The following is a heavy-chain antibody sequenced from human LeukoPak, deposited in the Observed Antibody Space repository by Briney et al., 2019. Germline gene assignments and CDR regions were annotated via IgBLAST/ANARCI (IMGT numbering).Heavy chain of an antibody. Sequence: GGSLRLSCAASGFTFSSYGMHWVRQAPGKGLEWVAFIRYDGSNKYYADSVKGRFTISRDNSKNTLYLQMNSLRAEDTAVYYCARASNYYDSSGYYSLLSDYWGQGTLVTVSS. CDR2: IRYDGSNK. D-gene: IGHD3-22*01. CDR1: GFTFSSYG. V-gene: IGHV3-30*02. J-gene: IGHJ4*02. CDR3: ARASNYYDSSGYYSLLSDY.